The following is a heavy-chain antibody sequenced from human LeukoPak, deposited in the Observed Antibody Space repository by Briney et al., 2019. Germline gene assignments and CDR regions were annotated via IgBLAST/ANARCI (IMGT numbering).Heavy chain of an antibody. D-gene: IGHD5-18*01. CDR3: ARAQGGYSYGGNFDY. J-gene: IGHJ4*02. Sequence: GGSLRLSCAASGSTFSTYTMNWVRQAPGKGLEWVSSISSSTTYIYYADSLKGRFTISRDNAKNSLYLQMNSLRDEDTAVYYCARAQGGYSYGGNFDYWGQGTLVTVSS. CDR1: GSTFSTYT. CDR2: ISSSTTYI. V-gene: IGHV3-21*01.